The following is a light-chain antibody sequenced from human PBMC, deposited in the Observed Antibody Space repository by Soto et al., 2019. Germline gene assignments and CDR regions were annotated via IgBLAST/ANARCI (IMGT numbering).Light chain of an antibody. CDR2: EVT. J-gene: IGLJ1*01. CDR3: ASYTSRGTCV. V-gene: IGLV2-14*01. CDR1: SSDVGGYNY. Sequence: QSALAQPASVSGSPGQSITISCTGTSSDVGGYNYVSWYQQRPGKAPKFMIYEVTNRPSGVSNRSSGSKSGNTASLTISGLQAEDEADYYCASYTSRGTCVFGTGTKVTVL.